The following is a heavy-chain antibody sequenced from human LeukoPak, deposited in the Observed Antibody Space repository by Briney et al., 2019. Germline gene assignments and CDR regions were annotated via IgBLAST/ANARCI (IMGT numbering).Heavy chain of an antibody. CDR2: IYHSGST. J-gene: IGHJ4*02. D-gene: IGHD4-23*01. CDR3: ASNGGNSDLDY. V-gene: IGHV4-4*02. Sequence: GSLRLSCAASGFTFSSYSMNWVRQPPGKGLEWIGEIYHSGSTNYNPSLKSRVTISMDKSKNQFSLKLSSVTAADTAVYYCASNGGNSDLDYWGQGTLVTVSS. CDR1: GFTFSSYSM.